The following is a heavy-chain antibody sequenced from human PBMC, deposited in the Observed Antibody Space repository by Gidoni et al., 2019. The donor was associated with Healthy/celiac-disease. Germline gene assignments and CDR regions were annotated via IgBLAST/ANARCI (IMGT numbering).Heavy chain of an antibody. J-gene: IGHJ4*02. D-gene: IGHD6-13*01. CDR2: INHSGST. CDR3: ARGFVAAAVDPGGYYFDY. CDR1: GGDLSGYD. Sequence: QVQLQQRGAGRLKPSATLSLTCAAYGGDLSGYDWSWIRQPPGKGLEWIGEINHSGSTNYNPSLKSRVTISVDTSKTQFSLKLSSVTAADTAVYYCARGFVAAAVDPGGYYFDYWGQGTLVTVSS. V-gene: IGHV4-34*01.